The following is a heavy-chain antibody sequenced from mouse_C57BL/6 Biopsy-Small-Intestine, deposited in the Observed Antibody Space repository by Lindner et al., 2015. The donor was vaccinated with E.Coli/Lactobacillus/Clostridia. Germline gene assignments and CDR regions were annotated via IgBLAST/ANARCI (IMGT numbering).Heavy chain of an antibody. D-gene: IGHD1-1*01. CDR1: GYSFTGYF. CDR2: IYPGDGDT. Sequence: VQLQESGPELVKPGDSVKISCKASGYSFTGYFMNWVMQSHGKSLEWIGRIYPGDGDTNYNGKFKGKATLTADKSSSTAYMQLSSLTSEDSAVYFCARNYGTSWRVDFWGQGTTLTVSS. J-gene: IGHJ2*01. CDR3: ARNYGTSWRVDF. V-gene: IGHV1-82*01.